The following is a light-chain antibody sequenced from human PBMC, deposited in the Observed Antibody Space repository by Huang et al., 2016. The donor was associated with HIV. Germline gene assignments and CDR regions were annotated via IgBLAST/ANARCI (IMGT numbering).Light chain of an antibody. Sequence: IQLTQSPSSLSASVGDRVTITCRASQDIISHLVWYQQKPGKAPKLLIYAASTLESGVPSRFSGSGSGTDFTLTINNLQPEDFATYYCLQLHTYPGTFGPGTNVDV. CDR1: QDIISH. CDR2: AAS. J-gene: IGKJ3*01. V-gene: IGKV1-9*01. CDR3: LQLHTYPGT.